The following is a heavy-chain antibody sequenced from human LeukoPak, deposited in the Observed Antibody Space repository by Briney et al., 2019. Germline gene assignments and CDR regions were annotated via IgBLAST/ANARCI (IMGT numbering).Heavy chain of an antibody. Sequence: QPGGSLRLSCGASGFTFNNYWMAWLRQSPGKGLDWVANINLGGNEGHYADFVQDRFTISRDNAKNSLYLQMNSLRAEDTAVYYCTRTGSSWGARSFYDSWGQGTLVTVSS. CDR2: INLGGNEG. V-gene: IGHV3-7*01. D-gene: IGHD2/OR15-2a*01. CDR1: GFTFNNYW. CDR3: TRTGSSWGARSFYDS. J-gene: IGHJ5*02.